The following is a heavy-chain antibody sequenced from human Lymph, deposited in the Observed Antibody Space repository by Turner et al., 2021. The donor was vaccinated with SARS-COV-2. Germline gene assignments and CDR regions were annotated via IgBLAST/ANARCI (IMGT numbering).Heavy chain of an antibody. CDR1: GFPFSDYY. Sequence: QVQLVESGGGLVKPGGSLRLSCAASGFPFSDYYMSWIRQAPGKGLEWVSYISSSSTYTNYADSVKGRFTISRDNAKNSMYVQMNSLRAEDTAVYYCARGLLPYYYYGMDVWGQGTTVTVSS. V-gene: IGHV3-11*06. J-gene: IGHJ6*02. CDR2: ISSSSTYT. CDR3: ARGLLPYYYYGMDV. D-gene: IGHD3-22*01.